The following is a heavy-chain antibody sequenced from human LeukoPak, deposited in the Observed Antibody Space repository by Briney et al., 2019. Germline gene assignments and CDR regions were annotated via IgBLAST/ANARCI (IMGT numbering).Heavy chain of an antibody. CDR3: AREGSSSWYGSILSQHYYYYGMDV. Sequence: SETLSLTCTVSGGSISIYYWSWIRQPAGKGLEWIGRIYTSGSTNYNPSLKSRVTMSVDTSKNQFSLKLSSVTAADTAVYYCAREGSSSWYGSILSQHYYYYGMDVWGQGTTVTVSS. CDR2: IYTSGST. J-gene: IGHJ6*02. CDR1: GGSISIYY. D-gene: IGHD6-13*01. V-gene: IGHV4-4*07.